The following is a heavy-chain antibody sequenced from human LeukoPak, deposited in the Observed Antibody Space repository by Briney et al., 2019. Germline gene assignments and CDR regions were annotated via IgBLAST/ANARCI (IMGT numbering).Heavy chain of an antibody. CDR1: GGSISSGGYY. D-gene: IGHD3-22*01. J-gene: IGHJ4*02. V-gene: IGHV4-61*08. CDR3: ASGGRYYYDSSGYWHPFDY. Sequence: SETLSLTCTVSGGSISSGGYYWSWIRQHPGKGLEWIGYIYYSGSTNYNPSLKSRVTISVDTSKNQFSLKLSSVTAADTAVYYCASGGRYYYDSSGYWHPFDYWGQGTLVTVSS. CDR2: IYYSGST.